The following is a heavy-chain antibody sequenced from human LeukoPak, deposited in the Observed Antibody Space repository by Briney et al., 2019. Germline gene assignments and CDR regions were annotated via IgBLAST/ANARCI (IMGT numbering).Heavy chain of an antibody. V-gene: IGHV4-30-4*01. Sequence: SETLSLTCTVSGGSISSGNYFWNWIRQSPGKGLEWIGSIYSSGSTYYSPSLKSRVTISLDTSTNQLSLRLSSVAAADTAVYYCARLGSSWVFDYWGQGTLVIVSS. CDR1: GGSISSGNYF. CDR2: IYSSGST. D-gene: IGHD6-13*01. J-gene: IGHJ4*02. CDR3: ARLGSSWVFDY.